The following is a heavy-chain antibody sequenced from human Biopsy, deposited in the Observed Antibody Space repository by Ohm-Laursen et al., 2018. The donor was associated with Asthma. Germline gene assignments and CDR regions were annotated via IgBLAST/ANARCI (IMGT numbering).Heavy chain of an antibody. CDR2: IYHSGPT. Sequence: TLSRTSTVSGGSIISSIWCSWVRQTPGKGLERIGEIYHSGPTNYNPSLKSRFTISTDKSKNKFSLKLTSVTAADSAVYYCARGALTTVTASRFDPWGQGTLVTVSS. CDR3: ARGALTTVTASRFDP. J-gene: IGHJ5*02. CDR1: GGSIISSIW. V-gene: IGHV4-4*02. D-gene: IGHD4-17*01.